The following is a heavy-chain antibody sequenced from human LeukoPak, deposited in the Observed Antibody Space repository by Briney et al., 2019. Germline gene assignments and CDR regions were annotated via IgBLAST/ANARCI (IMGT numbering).Heavy chain of an antibody. J-gene: IGHJ6*03. V-gene: IGHV6-1*01. D-gene: IGHD6-6*01. CDR3: ARAHVAARPGLYYYYYMDV. Sequence: SQTLSLTCAISGDSVSSNSAAWNWIRQSPSRGLEWLGRTYYRSQWYNDYAVSVKSRITINPDTSKNQFSLQLNTVTPEDTAVYYCARAHVAARPGLYYYYYMDVWGKGTTVTVSS. CDR2: TYYRSQWYN. CDR1: GDSVSSNSAA.